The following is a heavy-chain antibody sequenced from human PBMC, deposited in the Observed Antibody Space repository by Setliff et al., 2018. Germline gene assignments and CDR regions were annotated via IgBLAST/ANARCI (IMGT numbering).Heavy chain of an antibody. Sequence: PSETLSLTCTVSGGSINSGDYYWTWIRQPPGKGLEWIGEINQRGSTNYNPSLKSRATISVDTSKNQFSLKLNSVTAADTAVYYCARMSGFAYIDVWGNGTTVTVSS. V-gene: IGHV4-30-4*08. CDR3: ARMSGFAYIDV. CDR1: GGSINSGDYY. D-gene: IGHD3-3*01. CDR2: INQRGST. J-gene: IGHJ6*03.